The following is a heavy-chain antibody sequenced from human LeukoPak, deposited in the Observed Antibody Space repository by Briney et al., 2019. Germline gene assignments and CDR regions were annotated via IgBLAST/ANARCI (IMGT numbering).Heavy chain of an antibody. V-gene: IGHV4-31*03. CDR2: IYYSGST. CDR3: ARDGAAGRTYYYYGMDV. J-gene: IGHJ6*02. Sequence: SETLSLTCTVSGGSISSGGYYWSWIRQHPRKGLEWIGYIYYSGSTYYNPSLKSRFTISVYTSKNQFSLKLSSVTAADTAVYYCARDGAAGRTYYYYGMDVWGQGTTVTVSS. D-gene: IGHD6-13*01. CDR1: GGSISSGGYY.